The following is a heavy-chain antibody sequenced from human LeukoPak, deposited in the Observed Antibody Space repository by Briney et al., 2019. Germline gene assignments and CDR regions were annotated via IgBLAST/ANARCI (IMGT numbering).Heavy chain of an antibody. CDR3: ARSSITMVRGVIKSTTSWYHYYNMDV. CDR1: GFTFSSYS. CDR2: IKQVGSEK. D-gene: IGHD3-10*01. J-gene: IGHJ6*03. Sequence: GGSLRLSCAASGFTFSSYSMSWVRQAPGKGLEWVANIKQVGSEKNYVGSVKGRFTIARDNAKNSLYLQMDSLRAEDTAVYYCARSSITMVRGVIKSTTSWYHYYNMDVWGKGTTVTVSS. V-gene: IGHV3-7*01.